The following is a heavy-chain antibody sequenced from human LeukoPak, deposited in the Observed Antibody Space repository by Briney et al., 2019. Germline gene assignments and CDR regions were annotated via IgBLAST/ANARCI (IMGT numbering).Heavy chain of an antibody. Sequence: ASVKVSCKASGYTFTGYYMHWVRQAPGQGLEWMGWINPNSGGTNYAQKFQGRVTMTRDMSISTAYMELSRLRSDDTAVYYCARDGPREYYYDSSGYPYYYYYMDVWGKGTTVTVSS. CDR1: GYTFTGYY. D-gene: IGHD3-22*01. V-gene: IGHV1-2*02. J-gene: IGHJ6*03. CDR2: INPNSGGT. CDR3: ARDGPREYYYDSSGYPYYYYYMDV.